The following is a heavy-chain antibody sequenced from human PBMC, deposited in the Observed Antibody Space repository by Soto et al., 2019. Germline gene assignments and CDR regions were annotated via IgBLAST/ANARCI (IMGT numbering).Heavy chain of an antibody. J-gene: IGHJ3*02. CDR1: GFSFSSYS. V-gene: IGHV3-23*01. Sequence: EVQLLESGGDLRQPGGSLRLSCAASGFSFSSYSMSWVRHVPGKGLQWVSGMSATGGSTYYADTVKGRFTTSRDNSRKTMYLQMICLRADDTAVYYCAKSWGDTWQESAFDIWGLGTMVTVSA. CDR2: MSATGGST. D-gene: IGHD5-18*01. CDR3: AKSWGDTWQESAFDI.